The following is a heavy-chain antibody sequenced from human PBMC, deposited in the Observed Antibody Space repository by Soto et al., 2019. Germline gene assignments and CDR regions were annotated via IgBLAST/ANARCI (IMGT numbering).Heavy chain of an antibody. V-gene: IGHV4-38-2*02. D-gene: IGHD3-22*01. CDR1: GYSISSGYY. CDR3: ARGNGYYEASGDFNS. CDR2: AYHRGTS. J-gene: IGHJ4*02. Sequence: SETLSLTCTVSGYSISSGYYWGWIRQPPGKGLEWIGSAYHRGTSYYNPSLQSRVTISVDTSKNQFSLRLTSVTAADTAVYYCARGNGYYEASGDFNSWGQGALVTVSS.